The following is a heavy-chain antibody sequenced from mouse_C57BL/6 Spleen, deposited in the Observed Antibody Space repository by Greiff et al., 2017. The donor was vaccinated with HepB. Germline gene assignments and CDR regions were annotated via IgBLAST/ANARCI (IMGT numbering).Heavy chain of an antibody. Sequence: EVQLQQSGAELVQPGASVKLSCTASGFNIKDYYMHWVKQRTEQGLEWIGRIDPEDGETKYAPKFQGKATITAATSSNTAYLQLSSLTSEDTAVYYCASEGISPVVARTMDYWGQGTSVTVSS. J-gene: IGHJ4*01. CDR1: GFNIKDYY. D-gene: IGHD1-1*01. V-gene: IGHV14-2*01. CDR2: IDPEDGET. CDR3: ASEGISPVVARTMDY.